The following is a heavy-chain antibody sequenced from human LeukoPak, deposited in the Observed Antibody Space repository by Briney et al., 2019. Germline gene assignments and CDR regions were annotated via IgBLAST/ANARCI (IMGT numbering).Heavy chain of an antibody. D-gene: IGHD6-13*01. Sequence: ASVKVSCKASGYAFTTFYMHWVRQVPGQGLEWMGVINPGDGSTIYAQKFQARVTMTRDTSAATVYMELSSLRSEDTAIYYCVRALYSSSRYDSWGQGTLVTVSS. CDR2: INPGDGST. J-gene: IGHJ5*01. CDR3: VRALYSSSRYDS. V-gene: IGHV1-46*01. CDR1: GYAFTTFY.